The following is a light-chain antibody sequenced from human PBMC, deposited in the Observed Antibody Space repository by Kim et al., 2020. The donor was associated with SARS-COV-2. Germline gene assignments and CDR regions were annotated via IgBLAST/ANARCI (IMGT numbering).Light chain of an antibody. CDR2: DVS. Sequence: QSALTQPASVSGSPGQSITISCTGTSSYVGGYNYVSWYQQHPGKAPKLMIYDVSNRPSGVSNRFSGSKSGNTASLTISGLQAEDEADYYCSLYTSSSTPVVFGGGTQLTVL. J-gene: IGLJ2*01. CDR3: SLYTSSSTPVV. CDR1: SSYVGGYNY. V-gene: IGLV2-14*03.